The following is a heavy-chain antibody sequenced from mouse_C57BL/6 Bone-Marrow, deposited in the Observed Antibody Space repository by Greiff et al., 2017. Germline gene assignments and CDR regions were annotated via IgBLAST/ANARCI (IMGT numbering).Heavy chain of an antibody. CDR1: GYTFTDYE. CDR2: IDPETGGT. J-gene: IGHJ4*01. CDR3: TRLRFPITTGVDYAMDY. D-gene: IGHD1-1*01. V-gene: IGHV1-15*01. Sequence: QVQLQQSGAELVRPGASVTLSCKASGYTFTDYEMHWVKQTPVHGLEWIGAIDPETGGTSYNQKFKGKAILTADKSSSTAYMELRSLTSEDSAVYDGTRLRFPITTGVDYAMDYWGQGTSVTVSS.